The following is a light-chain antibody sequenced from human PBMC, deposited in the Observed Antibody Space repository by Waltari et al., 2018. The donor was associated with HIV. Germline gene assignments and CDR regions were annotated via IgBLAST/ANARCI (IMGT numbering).Light chain of an antibody. Sequence: EIVLTQSPATLSSSPGESATLSCRASQSVSSYLAWYQQKPGQAPRLLIYDASNRATGIPARCSSSGSGTDFTLTISSLEPEDFAVYYCQQRSNWPPLTFGGGTKVEIK. V-gene: IGKV3-11*01. CDR3: QQRSNWPPLT. CDR2: DAS. CDR1: QSVSSY. J-gene: IGKJ4*01.